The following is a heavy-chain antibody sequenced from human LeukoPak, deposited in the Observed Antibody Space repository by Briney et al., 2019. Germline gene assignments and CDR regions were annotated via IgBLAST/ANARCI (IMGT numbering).Heavy chain of an antibody. D-gene: IGHD1-26*01. CDR1: GGTFSSYA. CDR2: IIPIFGTA. J-gene: IGHJ3*02. CDR3: ARDPGYWAFDI. Sequence: ASVKVSCKASGGTFSSYAISWVRQAPGQGLEWMGGIIPIFGTANYAQKFQGRVTITADKSTSTAYMELRSLRSDDTAVYYCARDPGYWAFDIWGQGTMVTVSS. V-gene: IGHV1-69*06.